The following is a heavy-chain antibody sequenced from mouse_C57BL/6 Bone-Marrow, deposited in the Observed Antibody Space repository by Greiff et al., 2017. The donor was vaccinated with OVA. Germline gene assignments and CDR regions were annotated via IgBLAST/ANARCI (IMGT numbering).Heavy chain of an antibody. J-gene: IGHJ4*01. V-gene: IGHV1-69*01. CDR2: IDPSDSYT. CDR3: ARAGRYDYDGGGYYYAMDY. CDR1: GYTFTSYW. Sequence: QDQLQQPGAELVMPGASVKLSCKASGYTFTSYWMHWVKQRPGQGLEWIGEIDPSDSYTNYNQKFKGKSTLTVDKSSSTAYMQLSSLTSEDSAVYYCARAGRYDYDGGGYYYAMDYWGQGTSVTVSS. D-gene: IGHD2-4*01.